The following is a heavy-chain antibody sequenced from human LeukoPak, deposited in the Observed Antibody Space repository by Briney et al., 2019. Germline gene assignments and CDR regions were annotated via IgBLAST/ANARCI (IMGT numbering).Heavy chain of an antibody. Sequence: SETVSLTCTVSGGAITNYYWSWIRQPPGKGLEWIGYIYYSGNTNYNPSLKSRVTTSVDTSKNRLSLQLSSVTAADTAVYYCARHLGFCSRTTCSAYFDPWGQGTLVTVSS. V-gene: IGHV4-59*08. J-gene: IGHJ5*02. CDR1: GGAITNYY. CDR3: ARHLGFCSRTTCSAYFDP. D-gene: IGHD2-2*01. CDR2: IYYSGNT.